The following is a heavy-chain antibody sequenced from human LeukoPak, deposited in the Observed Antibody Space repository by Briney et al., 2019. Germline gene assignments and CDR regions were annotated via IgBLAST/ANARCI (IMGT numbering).Heavy chain of an antibody. J-gene: IGHJ4*02. CDR2: INHSGST. CDR3: ARGSMIVSKRAVDY. Sequence: PSETLSLTCAVYGGSFSGYYWSWIRRPPGKGLEWIGEINHSGSTNYNPSLKSRVTISVDTSKNQFSLKLSSVTAADTAVYYCARGSMIVSKRAVDYWGQGTLVTVSS. CDR1: GGSFSGYY. V-gene: IGHV4-34*01. D-gene: IGHD3-22*01.